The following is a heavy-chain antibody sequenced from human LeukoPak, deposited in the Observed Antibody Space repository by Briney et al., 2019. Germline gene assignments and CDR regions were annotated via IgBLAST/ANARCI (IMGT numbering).Heavy chain of an antibody. V-gene: IGHV4-4*07. CDR1: GGSISSYY. Sequence: PSETLSLTCTVSGGSISSYYWSWIRQPAGKGLEWIGRIYTSGSTNYNPSLKSRVTMSVDTSKNQFSLKLSSVTAADTAVYYCARDSLVGAYYHFDFWGQGTLVTVSS. J-gene: IGHJ4*02. CDR3: ARDSLVGAYYHFDF. D-gene: IGHD1-26*01. CDR2: IYTSGST.